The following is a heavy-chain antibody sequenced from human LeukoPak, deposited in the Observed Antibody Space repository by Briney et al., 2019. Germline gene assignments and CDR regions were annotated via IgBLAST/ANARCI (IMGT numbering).Heavy chain of an antibody. Sequence: SETLSLTCTVSGDSISSYYWSWIRQPPGKGLEWIGYIFYSGSTNYNPSLKGRGTISVDRSKNQFSLTLYSLTAADTAVYFCARHGQGPLIPLDYWGQGILVTVS. CDR2: IFYSGST. CDR1: GDSISSYY. CDR3: ARHGQGPLIPLDY. V-gene: IGHV4-59*08. D-gene: IGHD3-16*01. J-gene: IGHJ4*02.